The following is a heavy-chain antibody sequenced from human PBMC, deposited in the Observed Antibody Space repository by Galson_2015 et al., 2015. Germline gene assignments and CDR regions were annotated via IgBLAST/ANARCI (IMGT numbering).Heavy chain of an antibody. CDR2: ISSSRSNI. J-gene: IGHJ4*02. D-gene: IGHD2-2*02. V-gene: IGHV3-21*01. CDR3: ARGRWEKYCSSISCYIGFDF. Sequence: SLRLSCAGSGFIFSSYGMNWVRQAPGKGLEWVSTISSSRSNIYYADSVKGRFTISRDNAKNSLYLQMNSLRAEDTAVYYCARGRWEKYCSSISCYIGFDFWGQGTLVTVSS. CDR1: GFIFSSYG.